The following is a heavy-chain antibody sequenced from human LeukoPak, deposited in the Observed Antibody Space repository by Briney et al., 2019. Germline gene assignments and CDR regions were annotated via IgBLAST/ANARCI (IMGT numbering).Heavy chain of an antibody. CDR1: GYTFTSYD. J-gene: IGHJ6*02. CDR3: ARVPFSLLRFWGRNYYYGMDV. Sequence: ASVKVSCKASGYTFTSYDINRVRQATGQGLEWMGWMNPNSGNTGYAQKFQGRVTMTRNTSISTAYMELSSLRSEDTAVYYCARVPFSLLRFWGRNYYYGMDVWGQGTTVTVSS. CDR2: MNPNSGNT. V-gene: IGHV1-8*01. D-gene: IGHD3-3*01.